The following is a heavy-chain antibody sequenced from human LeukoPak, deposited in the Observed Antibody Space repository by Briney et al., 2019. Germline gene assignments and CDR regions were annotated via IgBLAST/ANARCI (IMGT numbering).Heavy chain of an antibody. Sequence: GGSLRLSCAASGFTFSSYGMHWVRQAPGKGLEWVAFIRYDGSNKYYADSVKGRFTISRDNSKNTLYLQMNSLRAEDTAVYYCAKDFLSSSGSYYEAFDYWGQGTLVTVSS. CDR1: GFTFSSYG. CDR2: IRYDGSNK. J-gene: IGHJ4*02. V-gene: IGHV3-30*02. CDR3: AKDFLSSSGSYYEAFDY. D-gene: IGHD1-26*01.